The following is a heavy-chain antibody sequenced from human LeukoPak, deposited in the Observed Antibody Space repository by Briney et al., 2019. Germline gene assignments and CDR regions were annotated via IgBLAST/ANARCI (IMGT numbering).Heavy chain of an antibody. J-gene: IGHJ4*02. Sequence: SETLSLTCTVSGGSISTNDYFWSWIRQSPEKGLEWIGYIHYSGITKSNPSPESRLTLSVDTSKNQLSLRLTSVTAADTAVYYCARAPLTTATSDYFDLWGLGTLVTVSS. V-gene: IGHV4-30-4*01. CDR2: IHYSGIT. CDR1: GGSISTNDYF. D-gene: IGHD4-17*01. CDR3: ARAPLTTATSDYFDL.